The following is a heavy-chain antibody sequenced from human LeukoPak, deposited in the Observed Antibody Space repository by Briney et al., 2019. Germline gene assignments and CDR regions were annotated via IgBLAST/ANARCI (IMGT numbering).Heavy chain of an antibody. V-gene: IGHV4-34*01. CDR3: ARLGFSPI. Sequence: PSETLSLTCAVYGGSFSGYYWSWTRQPPGKGLEWIGEINHSGSTNYNPSLKSRVTISVDTSKNQFSLKLSSVTAADTAVYYCARLGFSPIWGQGTTVTVSS. CDR1: GGSFSGYY. CDR2: INHSGST. D-gene: IGHD7-27*01. J-gene: IGHJ6*02.